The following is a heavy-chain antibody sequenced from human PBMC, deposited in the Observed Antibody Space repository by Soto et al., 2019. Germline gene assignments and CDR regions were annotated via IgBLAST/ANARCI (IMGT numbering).Heavy chain of an antibody. J-gene: IGHJ6*02. Sequence: SVKVSCKASGGTFSSYAISWVRQAPGQGLEWMGGIIPIFGTANYAQKFQGRVTITADESMSTAYMELSSLRSEDTAAYYCARGPRYGSGSYYYYYGMDVWGQGTTVTVSS. D-gene: IGHD3-10*01. V-gene: IGHV1-69*13. CDR3: ARGPRYGSGSYYYYYGMDV. CDR1: GGTFSSYA. CDR2: IIPIFGTA.